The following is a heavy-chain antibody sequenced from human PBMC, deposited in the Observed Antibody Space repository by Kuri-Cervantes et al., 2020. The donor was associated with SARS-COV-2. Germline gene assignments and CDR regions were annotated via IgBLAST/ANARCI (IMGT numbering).Heavy chain of an antibody. CDR1: GDSITNYY. CDR3: SGRVDFSSVDY. J-gene: IGHJ4*02. V-gene: IGHV4-59*01. D-gene: IGHD3/OR15-3a*01. Sequence: SETLSLTCTVSGDSITNYYLTWIRQPPGKGLEWIGYVSYNGATAYNPSLKSRVTMSLDTSKNQFSLRLSSVTAADTAVYYCSGRVDFSSVDYWGQGTLVTVPS. CDR2: VSYNGAT.